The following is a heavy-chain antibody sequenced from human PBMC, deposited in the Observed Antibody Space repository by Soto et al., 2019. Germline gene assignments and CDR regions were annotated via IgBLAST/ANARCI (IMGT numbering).Heavy chain of an antibody. D-gene: IGHD5-12*01. CDR2: IIPIFGTP. CDR3: ARAMVVADPSDGYSYCGLDV. Sequence: QVQLVQSGAEVKKPGSSVKVSCKASGGTFSNYSINWVRQAPGQGLQWMGGIIPIFGTPDYAQTFQGRVTITADESTTTAYMALSSLRSEDTAEYYCARAMVVADPSDGYSYCGLDVWGQGTTVTVSS. CDR1: GGTFSNYS. J-gene: IGHJ6*02. V-gene: IGHV1-69*01.